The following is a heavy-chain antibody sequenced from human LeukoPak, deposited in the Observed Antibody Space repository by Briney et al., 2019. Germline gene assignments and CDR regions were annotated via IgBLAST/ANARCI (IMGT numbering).Heavy chain of an antibody. D-gene: IGHD3-16*01. CDR2: IYHSGST. CDR1: GGSISSYY. Sequence: PSETLSLTCTVSGGSISSYYWSWIRQPPGKGLEWIGYIYHSGSTKYNPSLKSRVTISVDTSKNQFSLKLSSVTAADTAVYYCAVGGSSASGNWFDPWGQGTLVTVSS. CDR3: AVGGSSASGNWFDP. J-gene: IGHJ5*02. V-gene: IGHV4-59*12.